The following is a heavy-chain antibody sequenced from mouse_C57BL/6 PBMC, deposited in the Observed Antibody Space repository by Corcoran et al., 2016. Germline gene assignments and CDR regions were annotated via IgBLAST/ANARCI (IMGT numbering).Heavy chain of an antibody. V-gene: IGHV5-9-4*01. Sequence: VQLVESGGGVVQPGRSLRLYCAASGFTFSSYAMHWVRQAPGKGLEWVAVISYDGSNKYYADSVKRRFTISSENAKNTLYLEMNSLRAEDTAVYYCARSPYARYADYSRVALDIWGQGTMVTVSS. J-gene: IGHJ3*01. CDR1: GFTFSSYA. CDR3: ARSPYARYADYSRVALDI. D-gene: IGHD2-13*01. CDR2: ISYDGSNK.